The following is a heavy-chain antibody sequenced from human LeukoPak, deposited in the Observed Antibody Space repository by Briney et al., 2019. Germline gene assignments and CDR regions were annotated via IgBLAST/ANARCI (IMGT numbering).Heavy chain of an antibody. CDR3: ARVGSGPRAVSGY. V-gene: IGHV1-69*13. J-gene: IGHJ4*02. Sequence: SVKVSCKASGGTCSSYAISWVRQAPGQGLEWMGGIIPIFGTANYAQKFQGRVTITADESTSTAYMELSSLRSEDTAVYYCARVGSGPRAVSGYWGQGTLVTVSS. CDR1: GGTCSSYA. CDR2: IIPIFGTA. D-gene: IGHD6-19*01.